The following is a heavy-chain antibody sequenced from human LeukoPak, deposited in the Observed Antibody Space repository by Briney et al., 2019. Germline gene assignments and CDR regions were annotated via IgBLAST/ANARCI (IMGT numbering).Heavy chain of an antibody. J-gene: IGHJ4*02. CDR3: ARLRTSDSSGYYYRY. Sequence: GESLKISCKASGYSFTTYWIGWVRQVPGKGLEWVGIIYPADSTAKYSPSFQGQVTISVDKSISTAYLQWSSLKASDTAMYYCARLRTSDSSGYYYRYWGQGTLVTVSS. D-gene: IGHD3-22*01. CDR2: IYPADSTA. CDR1: GYSFTTYW. V-gene: IGHV5-51*01.